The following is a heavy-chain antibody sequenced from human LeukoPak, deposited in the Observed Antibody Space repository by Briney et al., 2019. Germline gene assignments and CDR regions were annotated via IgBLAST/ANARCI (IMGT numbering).Heavy chain of an antibody. V-gene: IGHV3-9*01. CDR3: AKDLNSFDPTYWFDP. CDR1: GFTFDDYA. D-gene: IGHD3-9*01. CDR2: ISWNSGSI. J-gene: IGHJ5*02. Sequence: GRSLRLSCAASGFTFDDYAMHWVRQAPGKGLEWVSGISWNSGSIGYADSVKGRFTISRDNAKNSLYLQMNSLRAEDTAVYYCAKDLNSFDPTYWFDPWGQGTLVTVSS.